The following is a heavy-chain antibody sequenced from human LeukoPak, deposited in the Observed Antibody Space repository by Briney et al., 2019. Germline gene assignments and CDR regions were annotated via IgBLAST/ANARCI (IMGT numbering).Heavy chain of an antibody. V-gene: IGHV7-4-1*01. CDR3: ASGGMVYALDY. CDR2: INTNTGNP. J-gene: IGHJ4*02. Sequence: GASVKVSCKASGYTFTSYAMNWVRQAPGQGLEWMGWINTNTGNPTYAQGFTGRFVFPLDTSVSTAYLQICSLKAEDTAVYYCASGGMVYALDYWGQGTLVTVSS. CDR1: GYTFTSYA. D-gene: IGHD2-8*01.